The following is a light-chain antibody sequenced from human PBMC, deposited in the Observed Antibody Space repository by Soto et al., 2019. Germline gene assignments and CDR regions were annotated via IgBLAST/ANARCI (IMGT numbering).Light chain of an antibody. CDR3: HHYGTSRT. Sequence: EIVLTQSPGTLSLSPGERATLSCRASQSVRSTFLAWYQQQPGQAPRLLISGASSRATGIPDRFSGSGSGTVFTLTISRLEPEDFAVYYCHHYGTSRTFGQGTQVEI. V-gene: IGKV3-20*01. J-gene: IGKJ1*01. CDR2: GAS. CDR1: QSVRSTF.